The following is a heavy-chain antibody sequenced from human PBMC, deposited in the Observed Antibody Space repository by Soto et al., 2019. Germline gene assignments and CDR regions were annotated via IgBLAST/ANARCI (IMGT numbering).Heavy chain of an antibody. J-gene: IGHJ6*02. D-gene: IGHD5-18*01. V-gene: IGHV5-51*01. CDR1: GYSCTSYW. CDR2: IYPGDSDT. CDR3: ARLGDGYSYVYYYYGMDV. Sequence: PGVPLKISWRGSGYSCTSYWSGWMRQMPGKGLEWMGIIYPGDSDTRYSPSFQGQVTISADKSISTAYLQWSSLKASDTAMYYCARLGDGYSYVYYYYGMDVWGQGTTVTVSS.